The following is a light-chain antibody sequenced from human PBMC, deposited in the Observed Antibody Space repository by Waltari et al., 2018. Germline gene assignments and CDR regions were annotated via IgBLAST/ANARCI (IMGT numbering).Light chain of an antibody. CDR3: ASWDNSLNVVV. CDR1: SSHIGTEP. Sequence: QSVLTQPPSASGTPGPSVTISCSGSSSHIGTEPVTWYQQLPGTAPTLLIYSNNQRPSGVPDRFSGSKSGTSASLAISGLQPEDEADYYCASWDNSLNVVVFGGGTKLTVL. CDR2: SNN. J-gene: IGLJ2*01. V-gene: IGLV1-44*01.